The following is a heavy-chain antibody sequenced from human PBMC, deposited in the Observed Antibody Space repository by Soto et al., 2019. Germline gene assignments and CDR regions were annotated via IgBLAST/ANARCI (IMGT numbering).Heavy chain of an antibody. CDR1: GYTFSDYC. Sequence: ASVKVSCKASGYTFSDYCISWVRQAPGQGLEWMGWISAYNGNINYAQRFRNRVAMTIDTSAHTAYLELRSLRSDDTAVFYCTRGPPSWEMLVEFRGDYWGQGTQVTVSS. J-gene: IGHJ4*02. V-gene: IGHV1-18*04. CDR3: TRGPPSWEMLVEFRGDY. D-gene: IGHD1-26*01. CDR2: ISAYNGNI.